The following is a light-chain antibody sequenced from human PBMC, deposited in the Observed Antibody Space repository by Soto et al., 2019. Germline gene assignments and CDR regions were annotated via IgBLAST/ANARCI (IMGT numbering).Light chain of an antibody. CDR1: SSDVGSYNL. CDR2: EGI. CDR3: CSYVGVSLV. Sequence: QSALTQPASVSVSPGQSITISCTGTSSDVGSYNLVSWYQQHPGKAPKLMIYEGIKRPSGVSNRFSGSKSGNTASLTIAGLQAEDEADYYCCSYVGVSLVFGTGTKLTVL. V-gene: IGLV2-23*01. J-gene: IGLJ1*01.